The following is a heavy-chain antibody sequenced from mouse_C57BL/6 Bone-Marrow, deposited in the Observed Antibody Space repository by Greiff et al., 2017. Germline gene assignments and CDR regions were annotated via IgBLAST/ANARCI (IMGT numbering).Heavy chain of an antibody. V-gene: IGHV1-64*01. D-gene: IGHD1-1*02. J-gene: IGHJ1*03. CDR3: AEMVGCYWYFDV. Sequence: QVQLQQPGAELVKPGASVKLSCKASGYTFTSYWMHWVKQRPGQGLEWIGMIHPNSGSTNYNEKFKSKATLTVDKSSSTAYMQLSSLTSEDSAVYYCAEMVGCYWYFDVWGTGTTVTLSS. CDR1: GYTFTSYW. CDR2: IHPNSGST.